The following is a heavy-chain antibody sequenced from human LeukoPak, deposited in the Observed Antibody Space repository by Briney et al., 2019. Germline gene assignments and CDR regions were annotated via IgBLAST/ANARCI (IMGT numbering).Heavy chain of an antibody. Sequence: ASVKVSCKASGYTFTDYPMNWVRQAPGQGLEWMGWININTGNPTYAQGFTGRFVFSLDTSVSTAYLQISSLKAEDTAVYYCARDTSGSYRQGGFDYWGQGTLVTVSS. D-gene: IGHD1-26*01. V-gene: IGHV7-4-1*02. J-gene: IGHJ4*02. CDR3: ARDTSGSYRQGGFDY. CDR2: ININTGNP. CDR1: GYTFTDYP.